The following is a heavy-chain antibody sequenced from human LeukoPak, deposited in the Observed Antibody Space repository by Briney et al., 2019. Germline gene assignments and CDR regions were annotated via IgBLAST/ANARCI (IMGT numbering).Heavy chain of an antibody. CDR1: GFTFSHYA. Sequence: PGGSLRLSCAASGFTFSHYAMHWVRQAPGKGLEWVSVTYSGGSTYYADSVKGRFTISRDNSKNTLYLQMNSLRAEDTAVYYCARDRSGMDVWGQGTTVTVSS. J-gene: IGHJ6*02. CDR3: ARDRSGMDV. V-gene: IGHV3-66*01. CDR2: TYSGGST.